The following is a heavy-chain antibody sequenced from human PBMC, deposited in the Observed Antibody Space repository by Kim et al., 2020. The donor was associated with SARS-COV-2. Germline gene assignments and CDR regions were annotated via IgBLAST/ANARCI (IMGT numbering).Heavy chain of an antibody. Sequence: SETLSLTCTVSGGSISSGGYYWSWIRQHPGKGLEWIGYIYYSGSTYYNPSLKSRVTISVDTSKNQFSLKLSSVTAADTAVYYCARDLVAGDYYYYGMDVWGQGTTVTVSS. CDR2: IYYSGST. CDR1: GGSISSGGYY. V-gene: IGHV4-31*03. CDR3: ARDLVAGDYYYYGMDV. J-gene: IGHJ6*02. D-gene: IGHD2-21*01.